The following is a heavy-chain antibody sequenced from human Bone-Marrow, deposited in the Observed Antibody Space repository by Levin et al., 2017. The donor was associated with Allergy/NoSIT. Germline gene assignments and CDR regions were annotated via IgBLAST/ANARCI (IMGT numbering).Heavy chain of an antibody. V-gene: IGHV1-2*02. J-gene: IGHJ4*02. CDR3: AREVDENSSGYYYWVGDY. D-gene: IGHD3-22*01. Sequence: SVKVSCKASGYTFTGYYMHWVRQAPGQGLEWMGWINPNSGGTNYAQKFQGRVTMTRDTSISTAYMELSRLRSDDTAVYYCAREVDENSSGYYYWVGDYWGQGTLVTVSS. CDR1: GYTFTGYY. CDR2: INPNSGGT.